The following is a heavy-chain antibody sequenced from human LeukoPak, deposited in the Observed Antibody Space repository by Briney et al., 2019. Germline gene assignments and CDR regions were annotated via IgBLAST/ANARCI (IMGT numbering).Heavy chain of an antibody. J-gene: IGHJ1*01. V-gene: IGHV1-46*01. Sequence: ASVKVSCKASGYTFTSYYMHWVRQAPGQGLEWMGIINPSGGSTSYAQKFQGGVTMTRDTSTSTVYMELSSLRSEDTAVYYCARDSGIWKYFQHWGQGTLVTVSS. CDR1: GYTFTSYY. CDR3: ARDSGIWKYFQH. CDR2: INPSGGST. D-gene: IGHD3-10*01.